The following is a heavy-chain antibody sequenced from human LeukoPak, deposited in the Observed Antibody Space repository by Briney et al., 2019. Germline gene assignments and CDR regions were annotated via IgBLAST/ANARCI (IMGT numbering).Heavy chain of an antibody. V-gene: IGHV4-59*01. J-gene: IGHJ4*02. CDR3: ARAKAQYYDNSGYYYAFDY. Sequence: SETLSLTCTVSGGPISSYYWSWIRQPPGKGLEWIGYIYYSGSTNYNPSLKSRVTISVDTSKNQFSLKLSSVTAADTAVYYCARAKAQYYDNSGYYYAFDYWGQGTLVTVSS. CDR1: GGPISSYY. CDR2: IYYSGST. D-gene: IGHD3-22*01.